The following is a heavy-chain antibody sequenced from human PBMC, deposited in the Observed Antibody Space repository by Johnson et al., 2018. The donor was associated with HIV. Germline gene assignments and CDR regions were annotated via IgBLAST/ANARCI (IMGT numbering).Heavy chain of an antibody. D-gene: IGHD6-19*01. Sequence: VQLVESGGGVVQPGGSLSLSCVTSGFTFSNYAMHWVRQAPGKGLEWVANIKQDGSEKYYVDSVKGRFTISRDNAKNSLYLQMNSLRAEDTAVYYCAREEEIAVAGGSAFDIWGQGTMVTVSS. J-gene: IGHJ3*02. CDR3: AREEEIAVAGGSAFDI. V-gene: IGHV3-7*01. CDR2: IKQDGSEK. CDR1: GFTFSNYA.